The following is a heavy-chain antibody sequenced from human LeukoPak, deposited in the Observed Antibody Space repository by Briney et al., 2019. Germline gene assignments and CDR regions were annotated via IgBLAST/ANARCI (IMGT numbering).Heavy chain of an antibody. J-gene: IGHJ6*02. V-gene: IGHV1-45*03. D-gene: IGHD5-24*01. Sequence: SVKVSCKASGYTFTYRYLHWVRQAPRQALEWMGWITPFNGNTNYAQKFQDRVTITRDRSMSTAYMELSSLRSEDTAMYYCAWSRGNGDYGMDVWGQGTTVTVSS. CDR2: ITPFNGNT. CDR3: AWSRGNGDYGMDV. CDR1: GYTFTYRY.